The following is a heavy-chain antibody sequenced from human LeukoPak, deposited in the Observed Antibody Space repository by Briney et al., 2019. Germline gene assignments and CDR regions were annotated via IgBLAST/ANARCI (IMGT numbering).Heavy chain of an antibody. V-gene: IGHV3-30*18. D-gene: IGHD2-15*01. CDR1: GFTFSSYW. J-gene: IGHJ4*02. CDR3: AKDGGYCSGGSCYYFDY. Sequence: GGSLRLSCAASGFTFSSYWMSWVRQAPGKGLEWVAVISYDGSNKYYADSVKGRFTISRDNSKNTLYLQMNSLRAEDTAVYYCAKDGGYCSGGSCYYFDYWGQGTLVTVSS. CDR2: ISYDGSNK.